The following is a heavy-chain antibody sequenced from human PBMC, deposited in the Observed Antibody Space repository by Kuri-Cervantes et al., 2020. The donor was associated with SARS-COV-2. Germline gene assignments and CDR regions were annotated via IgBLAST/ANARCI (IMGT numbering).Heavy chain of an antibody. V-gene: IGHV3-13*04. CDR2: IGTAGDT. Sequence: GESLKISCAASGFTFSSYDMHWVRQATGKGLEWVSAIGTAGDTYYPGSVKGRFTISRENAKNSLYLQMNSLRAGDTAVYYCAREAFGYCSCGSCYSHYWGQGTLVTVSS. CDR3: AREAFGYCSCGSCYSHY. D-gene: IGHD2-15*01. J-gene: IGHJ4*02. CDR1: GFTFSSYD.